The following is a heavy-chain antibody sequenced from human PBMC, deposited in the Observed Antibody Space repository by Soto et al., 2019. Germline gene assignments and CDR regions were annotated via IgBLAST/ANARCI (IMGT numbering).Heavy chain of an antibody. CDR3: ARLRYYDILTGHPPTYYYYGMDV. J-gene: IGHJ6*02. CDR2: IYYSGST. Sequence: SETLAITCTVSGVSISSYYWSWIRQPPGKGLEWIGYIYYSGSTNYNPSLKSRVTISVDTSKNQFSLKLSSVTAADTAVYYCARLRYYDILTGHPPTYYYYGMDVWGQGTTVTV. CDR1: GVSISSYY. V-gene: IGHV4-59*01. D-gene: IGHD3-9*01.